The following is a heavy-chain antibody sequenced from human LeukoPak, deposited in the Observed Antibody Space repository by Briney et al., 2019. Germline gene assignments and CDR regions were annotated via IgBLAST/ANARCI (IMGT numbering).Heavy chain of an antibody. V-gene: IGHV1-18*04. J-gene: IGHJ5*02. Sequence: GASMKVSCKASGYTFNTYGINWVRQAPGQGLEWMGWIGAYNGNTNYAHNFQGRITLTTDTSTSTAYMELTSLRFDDTAVYYCARDGRQWVPLNWFDPWGQGTLVIVSS. CDR2: IGAYNGNT. CDR1: GYTFNTYG. CDR3: ARDGRQWVPLNWFDP. D-gene: IGHD6-19*01.